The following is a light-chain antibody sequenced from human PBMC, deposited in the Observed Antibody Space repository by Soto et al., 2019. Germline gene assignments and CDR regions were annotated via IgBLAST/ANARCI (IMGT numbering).Light chain of an antibody. Sequence: QPVLTQPPSASGTPGQRVTISCSGSSSNIGSNNVNWYQQLPGTAPKVLIYSINQRPSGVPDRFSGSKSGTSASLAISGLQSEDEADYYCAAWDDSLNGAAFGGGTKLTVL. CDR1: SSNIGSNN. J-gene: IGLJ2*01. CDR3: AAWDDSLNGAA. V-gene: IGLV1-44*01. CDR2: SIN.